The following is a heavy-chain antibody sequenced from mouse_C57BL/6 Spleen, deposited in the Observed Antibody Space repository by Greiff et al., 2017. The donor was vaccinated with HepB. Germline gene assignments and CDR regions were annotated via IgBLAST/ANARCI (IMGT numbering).Heavy chain of an antibody. CDR2: IYPGDGDT. Sequence: QVQLQQSGPELVKPGASVKISCKASGYAFSSSWMNWVKQRPGKGLEWIGRIYPGDGDTNYNGKFKGKATLTADKSSSTAYMQLSSLTSEDSAVYFCARSGVTTEGYAMDYWGQGTSVTVSS. CDR3: ARSGVTTEGYAMDY. CDR1: GYAFSSSW. J-gene: IGHJ4*01. V-gene: IGHV1-82*01. D-gene: IGHD2-2*01.